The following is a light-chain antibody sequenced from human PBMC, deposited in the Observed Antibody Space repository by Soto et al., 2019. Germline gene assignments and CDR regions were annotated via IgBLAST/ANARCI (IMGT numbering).Light chain of an antibody. V-gene: IGKV1-12*01. Sequence: DIPLTQSQSSVCASGPDRRTIXGRASQGISSWLAWYQQKPGKAPKLLIYAASSLQSGVPSRFSGSGSGTDFTLTISSLQPEDFATYYCLQDYNYPLTFGGGTKVDI. CDR3: LQDYNYPLT. CDR1: QGISSW. J-gene: IGKJ4*01. CDR2: AAS.